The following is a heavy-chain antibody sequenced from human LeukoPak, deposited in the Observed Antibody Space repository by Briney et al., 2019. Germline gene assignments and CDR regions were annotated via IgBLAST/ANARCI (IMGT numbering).Heavy chain of an antibody. D-gene: IGHD5-18*01. V-gene: IGHV3-21*01. CDR2: ISSSSSYI. J-gene: IGHJ4*02. Sequence: PGGSLRLSCAASGFTFSSYSMNWVRQAPGKGLEWVSSISSSSSYIYYADSVKGRFTISRDNAKNSLYLQMNSLRAEDTAVYYCARGRRDTAMVLTYWGQGTLVTVSS. CDR1: GFTFSSYS. CDR3: ARGRRDTAMVLTY.